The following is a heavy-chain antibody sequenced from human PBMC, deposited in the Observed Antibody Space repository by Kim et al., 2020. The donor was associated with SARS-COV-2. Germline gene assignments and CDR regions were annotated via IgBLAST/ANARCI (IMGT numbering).Heavy chain of an antibody. J-gene: IGHJ3*01. Sequence: SETLSLTCTVSGGSISSYYWSWIRQPPGKGLEWIGYIYIRGISNYNPSLKSRLTTSVDTSKNQFSLRLSAVTAADTAVYYCAREYYDSSSGFGAFDLWGQGTMGTVSS. CDR1: GGSISSYY. V-gene: IGHV4-59*13. D-gene: IGHD3-22*01. CDR2: IYIRGIS. CDR3: AREYYDSSSGFGAFDL.